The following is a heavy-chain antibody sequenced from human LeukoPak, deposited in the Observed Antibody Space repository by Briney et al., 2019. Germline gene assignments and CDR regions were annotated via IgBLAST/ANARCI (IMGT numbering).Heavy chain of an antibody. V-gene: IGHV3-7*01. CDR1: GFTFSSYW. D-gene: IGHD6-19*01. CDR2: IKQDGSEK. CDR3: VRDGRSGWHFDY. J-gene: IGHJ4*02. Sequence: GSLRLSCAASGFTFSSYWMSWVRQAPGKGLEWVANIKQDGSEKYYVVSVKGRFTNSRDNVENSMFLQMNSLRAEDTAVYYCVRDGRSGWHFDYWGQGALVTVSS.